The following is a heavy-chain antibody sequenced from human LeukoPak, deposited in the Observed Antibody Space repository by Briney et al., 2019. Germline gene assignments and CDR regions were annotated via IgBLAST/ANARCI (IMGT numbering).Heavy chain of an antibody. J-gene: IGHJ4*02. CDR1: GFTFSSYE. CDR3: ARDKAAARIPLYYFDY. D-gene: IGHD6-13*01. Sequence: GRSLRLSCAASGFTFSSYEMNWVRQAPGKGLEWVSYISSSGSTIYYADSVKGRFTISRDNAKNSLYLQMNSLRAEDTAVYYCARDKAAARIPLYYFDYWGQGTLVTVSS. V-gene: IGHV3-48*03. CDR2: ISSSGSTI.